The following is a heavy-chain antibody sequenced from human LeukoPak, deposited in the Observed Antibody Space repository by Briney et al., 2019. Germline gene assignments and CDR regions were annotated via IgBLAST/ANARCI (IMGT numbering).Heavy chain of an antibody. V-gene: IGHV3-11*01. CDR3: VKGPYTSSWSLRFVQH. Sequence: PGRFLRLSCAASGFTFSDYYMSWIRQAPGKGLEWVSYISTSGSTIYYPDSVKCRFTISRDNAKNSLYLQMNSLRAEDTALYYCVKGPYTSSWSLRFVQHWGQGTRVTVSS. D-gene: IGHD6-13*01. CDR1: GFTFSDYY. CDR2: ISTSGSTI. J-gene: IGHJ1*01.